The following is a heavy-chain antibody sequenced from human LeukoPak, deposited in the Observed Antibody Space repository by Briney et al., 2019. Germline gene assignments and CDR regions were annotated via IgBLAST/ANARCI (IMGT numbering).Heavy chain of an antibody. V-gene: IGHV3-11*01. Sequence: PGGSLRLSCAASGFTFSDYYMSWIRQAPGKGLEWVSYISSSGSTIYYADSVKGRFTISRDNAKNSLYLQMNSLRAEDTAVYYCACAEGWTVINAFDIWGQGTMVTVSS. CDR3: ACAEGWTVINAFDI. CDR1: GFTFSDYY. D-gene: IGHD4-17*01. CDR2: ISSSGSTI. J-gene: IGHJ3*02.